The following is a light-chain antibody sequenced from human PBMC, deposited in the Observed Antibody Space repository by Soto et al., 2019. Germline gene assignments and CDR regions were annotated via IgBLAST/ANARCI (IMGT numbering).Light chain of an antibody. CDR2: EDN. CDR1: SGSIASNY. Sequence: FMLTQPHSVSESPGKTVTISCTRSSGSIASNYVQWYQQRPGSAPTTVIYEDNQRPSGVPDRFSGSIDSSSNSASLTISGLKTEDEADYCCQSYYSSHWVFGGGTKLTVL. CDR3: QSYYSSHWV. J-gene: IGLJ3*02. V-gene: IGLV6-57*03.